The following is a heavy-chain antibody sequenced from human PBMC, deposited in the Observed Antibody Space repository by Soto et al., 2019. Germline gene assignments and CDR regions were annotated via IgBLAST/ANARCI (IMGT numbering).Heavy chain of an antibody. D-gene: IGHD3-10*01. Sequence: SLTCSVYGGSFSGYYWSWIRQPPGKGLDWIGEINHSGSTNYNPSLKSRVTISVDTSKNQFSLKLSSVTAADTAVYYCARLRITMVRGVPYYYYYYGMDVWGQGTTVTVSS. CDR1: GGSFSGYY. J-gene: IGHJ6*02. V-gene: IGHV4-34*01. CDR2: INHSGST. CDR3: ARLRITMVRGVPYYYYYYGMDV.